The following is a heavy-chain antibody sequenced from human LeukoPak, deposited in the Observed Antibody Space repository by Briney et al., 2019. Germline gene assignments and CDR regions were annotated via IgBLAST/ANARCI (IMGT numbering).Heavy chain of an antibody. CDR3: VQGWRDN. D-gene: IGHD2-15*01. V-gene: IGHV3-7*01. J-gene: IGHJ4*02. CDR1: GFTFSNYW. CDR2: INQDSSEK. Sequence: PGGSLRLSCAVSGFTFSNYWMSWARQSPGKGLEWVANINQDSSEKYYVDSVKGRFTISRGNAKNSLYLQLNTLRPEDTAVYYCVQGWRDNWGQGTLVTVSS.